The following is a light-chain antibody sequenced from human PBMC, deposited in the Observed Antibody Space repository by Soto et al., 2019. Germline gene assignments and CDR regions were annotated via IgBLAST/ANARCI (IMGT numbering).Light chain of an antibody. CDR2: AAS. CDR1: QSVATNY. J-gene: IGKJ2*01. Sequence: DIVLTQSPGTLSLSPGERATLSCRASQSVATNYLAWYQQKPGQAPRLLIYAASSRATGIPDRFSGGGFATDFTLTISRLEPEDFAVYYCQQFGSSPPKYTFGQGTKLEIK. CDR3: QQFGSSPPKYT. V-gene: IGKV3-20*01.